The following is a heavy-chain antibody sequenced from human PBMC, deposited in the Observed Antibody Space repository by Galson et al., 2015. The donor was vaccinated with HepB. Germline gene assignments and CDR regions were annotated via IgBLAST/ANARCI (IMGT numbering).Heavy chain of an antibody. CDR1: GYTFTSYA. D-gene: IGHD2-2*01. J-gene: IGHJ6*02. CDR2: INAGNGNT. V-gene: IGHV1-3*01. Sequence: SVKVSCKASGYTFTSYAMHWVRQAPGQRLEWMGWINAGNGNTKYSQKFQGRVTITRDTSASTAHMELGSLRSEDTAVYYCGRDRKVYRMLYRSYYFGMDVWGQGTTVTVPS. CDR3: GRDRKVYRMLYRSYYFGMDV.